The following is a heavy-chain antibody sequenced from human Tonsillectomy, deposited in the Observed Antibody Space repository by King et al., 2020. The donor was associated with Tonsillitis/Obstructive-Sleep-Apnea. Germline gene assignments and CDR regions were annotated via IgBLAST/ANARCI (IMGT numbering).Heavy chain of an antibody. V-gene: IGHV3-53*01. Sequence: VQLVESGGGLIQPGGSLRLSCAASGFTVSSNYMSWGRQAPGKRLEWVSDMYSGGSTYYADSVKGRFTISSDNSKNTLYLQMNSLRAEDTGVYYCARAVCGDYYPGISFDIWGQGTMVRVST. CDR3: ARAVCGDYYPGISFDI. D-gene: IGHD4-17*01. CDR1: GFTVSSNY. CDR2: MYSGGST. J-gene: IGHJ3*02.